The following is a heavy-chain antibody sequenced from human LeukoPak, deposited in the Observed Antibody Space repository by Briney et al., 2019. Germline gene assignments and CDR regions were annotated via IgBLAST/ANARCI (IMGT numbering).Heavy chain of an antibody. CDR3: ARARWLQLLFDY. D-gene: IGHD5-24*01. J-gene: IGHJ4*02. Sequence: GGSLRLSCAASGFTFGPYTMNWVRQAPGKGLEWVSYISSSSDTIYYADSVKGRFTISRDNAKNSLYLQMNSLRAEDTAVYYCARARWLQLLFDYWGQGTLVTVSS. V-gene: IGHV3-48*04. CDR2: ISSSSDTI. CDR1: GFTFGPYT.